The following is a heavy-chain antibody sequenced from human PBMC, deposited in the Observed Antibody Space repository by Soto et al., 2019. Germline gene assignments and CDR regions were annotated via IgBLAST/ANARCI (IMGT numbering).Heavy chain of an antibody. CDR3: ARIPVDTYMINGVDP. Sequence: QVQLQESGPGLVKPSETLSLTCTVSGGSVSSGDYYWSWIRQPPGKGLEWIGYIYYGGSTNHNPSLESRVSISVDTSKNQFSLKLNSVTAADTAVYYCARIPVDTYMINGVDPWGQGTLVTVSS. V-gene: IGHV4-61*08. CDR2: IYYGGST. J-gene: IGHJ5*02. CDR1: GGSVSSGDYY. D-gene: IGHD3-16*01.